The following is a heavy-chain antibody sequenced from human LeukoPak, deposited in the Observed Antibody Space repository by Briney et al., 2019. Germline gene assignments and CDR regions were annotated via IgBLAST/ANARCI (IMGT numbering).Heavy chain of an antibody. J-gene: IGHJ4*02. D-gene: IGHD6-19*01. Sequence: GGSLRLSCSASGFTFSSYAMHWVRQAPGKGLEYVSAISSNGGSTYYADSVKGRFTISRDNSKNTLYLQMSSLRAEDTAVYYCVKVADTYSIRGYLDYSGQGTLVTVSS. CDR3: VKVADTYSIRGYLDY. CDR1: GFTFSSYA. CDR2: ISSNGGST. V-gene: IGHV3-64D*06.